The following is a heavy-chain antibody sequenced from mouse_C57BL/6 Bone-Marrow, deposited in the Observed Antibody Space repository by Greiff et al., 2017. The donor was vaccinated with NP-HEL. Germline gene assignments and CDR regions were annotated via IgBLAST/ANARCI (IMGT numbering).Heavy chain of an antibody. CDR3: ARRGLHYYAMDY. J-gene: IGHJ4*01. CDR1: GYTFTTYP. Sequence: VKLMESGAELVKPGASVKMSCKASGYTFTTYPIEWMKQNHGKSLEWIGNFHPYNDDTKYNEKFKGKATLTVEKSSSTVYLELSRLTSDDSAVYYCARRGLHYYAMDYWGQGTSVTVSS. V-gene: IGHV1-47*01. D-gene: IGHD2-10*01. CDR2: FHPYNDDT.